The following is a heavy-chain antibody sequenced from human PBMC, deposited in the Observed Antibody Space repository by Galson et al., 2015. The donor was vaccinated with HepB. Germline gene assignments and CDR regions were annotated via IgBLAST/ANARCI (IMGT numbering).Heavy chain of an antibody. CDR1: GFTFDDYA. Sequence: SLRLSCAASGFTFDDYAMHWVRQAPGKGLEWVSGISWNSGSIGYADSVKGRFTISKDNAKNSLYLQMNSLRAEDTALYYCAKDTYYGSGGSPWYFDYWGQGTLVTVSS. J-gene: IGHJ4*02. CDR2: ISWNSGSI. D-gene: IGHD3-10*01. CDR3: AKDTYYGSGGSPWYFDY. V-gene: IGHV3-9*01.